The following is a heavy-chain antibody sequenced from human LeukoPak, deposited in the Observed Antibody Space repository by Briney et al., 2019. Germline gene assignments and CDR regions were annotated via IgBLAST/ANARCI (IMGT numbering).Heavy chain of an antibody. D-gene: IGHD6-6*01. V-gene: IGHV3-48*03. Sequence: GGSLRLSCAASGFTFSSYEMNWVRQAPGKGLEWVSYISSSGSTIYYADSVKGRFTISRDNAKNSLYLQMNSLRAEDTAVYYCAREYSSSSEGWGYYYYGMDVWGQGTTVTVSS. CDR3: AREYSSSSEGWGYYYYGMDV. CDR2: ISSSGSTI. J-gene: IGHJ6*02. CDR1: GFTFSSYE.